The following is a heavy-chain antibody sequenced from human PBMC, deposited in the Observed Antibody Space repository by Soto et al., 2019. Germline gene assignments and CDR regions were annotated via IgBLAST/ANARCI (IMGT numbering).Heavy chain of an antibody. Sequence: SQTLSLTCAITGDSVSSNSAGWSWVRQSPSRGLEWLGKTYYRSKWYYEYAVSVRGRITINPDTSKNQYSLQLNSVTPEDTAVYFCARGEQYSGRIFDYWGQGTLVTVSS. CDR3: ARGEQYSGRIFDY. CDR1: GDSVSSNSAG. V-gene: IGHV6-1*01. CDR2: TYYRSKWYY. J-gene: IGHJ4*01. D-gene: IGHD1-26*01.